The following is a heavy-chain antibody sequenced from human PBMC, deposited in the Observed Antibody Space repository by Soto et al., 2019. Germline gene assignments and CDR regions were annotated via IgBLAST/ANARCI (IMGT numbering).Heavy chain of an antibody. J-gene: IGHJ3*02. CDR1: GGSISSSSYY. CDR2: IYYSGST. V-gene: IGHV4-39*01. D-gene: IGHD3-22*01. CDR3: ASSSAYYDSSGTGLLDI. Sequence: SETLSLTCTVSGGSISSSSYYWGWIRQPPGKGLEWIGSIYYSGSTYYNPSLKSRVTISVDTSKNQFSLKLSSVTAADTAVYYCASSSAYYDSSGTGLLDIWGQGTMVTVSS.